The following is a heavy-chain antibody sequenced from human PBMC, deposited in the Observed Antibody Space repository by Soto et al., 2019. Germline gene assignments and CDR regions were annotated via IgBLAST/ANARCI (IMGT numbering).Heavy chain of an antibody. V-gene: IGHV3-13*01. J-gene: IGHJ6*03. D-gene: IGHD2-15*01. CDR1: GFTLSRYD. Sequence: EVQLVESGGGLVQPGGSLRLSCAAAGFTLSRYDMHCFRRRSGKGLEWLSAIGVGGETYQPGSVKVRFTMCREEATNSLYLHMNSLTAGDTAVYFCEREYCSGGGRCTGLYYVDVWGRGTTVTVSS. CDR2: IGVGGET. CDR3: EREYCSGGGRCTGLYYVDV.